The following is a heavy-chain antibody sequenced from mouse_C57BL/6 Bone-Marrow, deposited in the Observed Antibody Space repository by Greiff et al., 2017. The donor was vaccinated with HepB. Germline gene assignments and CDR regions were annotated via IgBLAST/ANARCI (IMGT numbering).Heavy chain of an antibody. V-gene: IGHV14-4*01. CDR3: TTTIYYYGSSYWYFDV. J-gene: IGHJ1*03. Sequence: EVQLVESGAELVRPGASVKLSCTASGFNIKDDYMHWVKQRPEQGLEWIGWIDPENGDTEYASKFQGKATITADTSSNTAYLQLSSLTSEDTAVYYCTTTIYYYGSSYWYFDVWGTGTTVTVSS. CDR2: IDPENGDT. D-gene: IGHD1-1*01. CDR1: GFNIKDDY.